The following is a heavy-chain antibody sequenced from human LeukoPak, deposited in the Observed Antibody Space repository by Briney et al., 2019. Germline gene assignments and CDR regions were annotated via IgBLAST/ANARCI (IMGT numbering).Heavy chain of an antibody. V-gene: IGHV4-59*01. CDR1: GGSISSYY. CDR3: ARDRGYSYGSGWFDP. J-gene: IGHJ5*02. Sequence: KPSETLSLTCAVYGGSISSYYWSWIRQPPGKGLEWIGYIYYSGSTNYNPSLKSRVTISVDTSKNQFSLKLSSVTAADTAVYYCARDRGYSYGSGWFDPWGQGTLVTVSS. CDR2: IYYSGST. D-gene: IGHD5-18*01.